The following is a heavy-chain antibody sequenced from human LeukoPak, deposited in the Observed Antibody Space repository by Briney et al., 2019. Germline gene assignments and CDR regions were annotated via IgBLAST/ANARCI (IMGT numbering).Heavy chain of an antibody. J-gene: IGHJ4*02. CDR2: ITSDRNTI. Sequence: GGSLRLSCAASGFDFSVYSMNWVRQAPEKGLEWISYITSDRNTIYYADSVRGRFTISRDNAKKSVYLELSNLRADDTAMYYCARSTEWFADYWGQGTLVTVSS. D-gene: IGHD3-3*01. CDR3: ARSTEWFADY. V-gene: IGHV3-48*01. CDR1: GFDFSVYS.